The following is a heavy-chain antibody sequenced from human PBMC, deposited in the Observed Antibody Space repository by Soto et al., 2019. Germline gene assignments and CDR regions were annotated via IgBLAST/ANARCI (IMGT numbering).Heavy chain of an antibody. D-gene: IGHD2-15*01. Sequence: GGSLRLSCAASGFTFDDYAMHWVRQAPGKGLEWVSGISWDSGSIGYADSVKGRFTISRDNAKNSLYLQMNSLRAEDTALYYCAKEGGSDALYYGMDVWGQGTTVTVSS. J-gene: IGHJ6*02. CDR1: GFTFDDYA. CDR3: AKEGGSDALYYGMDV. V-gene: IGHV3-9*01. CDR2: ISWDSGSI.